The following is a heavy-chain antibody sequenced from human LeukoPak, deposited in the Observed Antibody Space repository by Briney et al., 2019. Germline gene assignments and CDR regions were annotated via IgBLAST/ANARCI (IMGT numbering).Heavy chain of an antibody. CDR3: ARARNEDY. J-gene: IGHJ4*02. D-gene: IGHD1-1*01. CDR2: ITSTCTTL. V-gene: IGHV3-48*01. Sequence: VLDLVSYITSTCTTLYYADSGNGRFTISRDKDKNSLYLQMNSLRAEDTAVYYCARARNEDYWGQGTLVTVSS.